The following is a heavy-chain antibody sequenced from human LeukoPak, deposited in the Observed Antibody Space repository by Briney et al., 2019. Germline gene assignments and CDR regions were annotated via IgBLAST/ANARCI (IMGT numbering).Heavy chain of an antibody. Sequence: PSQTLSLTCTVSGGSISSGSYYWSWIRQPAGKGLEWIGRIYTSGSTNYNPSLKSRVTISVDTSKNQFSLKLSSVTAADTAVYYCARVKVVPAAPGFYFDYWGQGTLVTVSS. V-gene: IGHV4-61*02. CDR2: IYTSGST. D-gene: IGHD2-2*01. CDR1: GGSISSGSYY. CDR3: ARVKVVPAAPGFYFDY. J-gene: IGHJ4*02.